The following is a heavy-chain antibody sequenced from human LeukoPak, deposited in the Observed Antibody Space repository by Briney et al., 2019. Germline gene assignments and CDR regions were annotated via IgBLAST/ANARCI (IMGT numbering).Heavy chain of an antibody. J-gene: IGHJ4*02. D-gene: IGHD5-18*01. V-gene: IGHV3-30*18. CDR1: GFTFSRYG. Sequence: GGSLRLSCAASGFTFSRYGMHWVRQAPGEGLEWVAVTSYDGSNKYYADSVKGRFTISRDNSKNTLYLQMNSLRAEDTAVYYCAKIQDATAGYYFDYWGQGTLVTVSS. CDR2: TSYDGSNK. CDR3: AKIQDATAGYYFDY.